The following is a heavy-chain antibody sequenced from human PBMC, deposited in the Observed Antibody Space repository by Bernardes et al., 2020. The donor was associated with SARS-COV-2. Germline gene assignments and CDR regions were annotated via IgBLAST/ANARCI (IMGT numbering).Heavy chain of an antibody. J-gene: IGHJ6*02. V-gene: IGHV4-31*03. D-gene: IGHD3-10*01. CDR2: VAKSGSS. CDR3: ARGPSLAVASRGMDV. Sequence: TLSLTCSVSGASIDAGYYFWSWIRQSREKGLEWIACVAKSGSSKYNPSFRSRVDISVDTSDNTFSLRLKSVTVADTAVYYCARGPSLAVASRGMDVWGPGTMVTVS. CDR1: GASIDAGYYF.